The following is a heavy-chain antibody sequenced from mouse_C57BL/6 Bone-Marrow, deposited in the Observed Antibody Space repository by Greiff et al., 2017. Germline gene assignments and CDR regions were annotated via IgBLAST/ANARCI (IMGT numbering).Heavy chain of an antibody. J-gene: IGHJ3*01. CDR1: GFTFSSYG. CDR2: ISSGGSYT. Sequence: EVKLVESGGDLVKPGGSLKLSCAASGFTFSSYGMSWVRQTPDKRLEWVATISSGGSYTYYPDSVKGRFTISRDNAKNTLYLQISSLKSEDTAMYYCARPNWAWFAYWGQGTLVTVSA. D-gene: IGHD4-1*01. V-gene: IGHV5-6*01. CDR3: ARPNWAWFAY.